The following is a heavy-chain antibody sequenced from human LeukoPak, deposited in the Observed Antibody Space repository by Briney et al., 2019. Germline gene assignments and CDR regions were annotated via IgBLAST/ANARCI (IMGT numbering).Heavy chain of an antibody. CDR3: ARVPIRGIDP. CDR2: INHSGST. V-gene: IGHV4-34*01. CDR1: GGSFSGYY. J-gene: IGHJ5*02. Sequence: SETLSLTCAVYGGSFSGYYWSWIRQPPGKGLEWIGEINHSGSTNYNPSLKSRVTISVDTSKNQFSLKLSSVTAADTAVYYCARVPIRGIDPWGQGTLVTVSS. D-gene: IGHD1-1*01.